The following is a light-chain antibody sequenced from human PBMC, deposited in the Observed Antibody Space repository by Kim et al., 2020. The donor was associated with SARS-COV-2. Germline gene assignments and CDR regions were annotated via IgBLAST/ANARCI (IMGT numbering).Light chain of an antibody. CDR3: QKYNSAPTWT. CDR1: QGISNY. Sequence: DIQMTQSPSSLSASVGDRVTITCRASQGISNYLAWYQQKPVKVPKLLIYAASTLQSGIPSRFSGSGSGTDFTLTISSLQPEDVATYYCQKYNSAPTWTFGKGTKVDIK. CDR2: AAS. V-gene: IGKV1-27*01. J-gene: IGKJ1*01.